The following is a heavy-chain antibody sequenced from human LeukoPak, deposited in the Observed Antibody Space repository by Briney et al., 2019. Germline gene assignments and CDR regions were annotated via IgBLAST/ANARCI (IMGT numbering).Heavy chain of an antibody. CDR2: ISGSGGST. D-gene: IGHD2-2*01. CDR3: ARVSYCSSTSCGYYFDY. Sequence: GGSLRLSCAASGFTFSGYAMNWVRQAPGKGLEWVSGISGSGGSTFYADSVKGRFTISRDNAKNSLYLQMNSLRAEDTAVYYCARVSYCSSTSCGYYFDYWGQGTLVTVSS. CDR1: GFTFSGYA. J-gene: IGHJ4*02. V-gene: IGHV3-23*01.